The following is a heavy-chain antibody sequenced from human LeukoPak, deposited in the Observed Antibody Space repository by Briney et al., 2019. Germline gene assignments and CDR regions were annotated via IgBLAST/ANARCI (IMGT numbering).Heavy chain of an antibody. Sequence: PSETLSLTCTVSGYSMTSYFWSWIRQPAGKGLEWIGRIYTSGSTNYNPSLKSRVTMSVDTSKNQFSLKLSSVTAADTAVYYCARSRITMVRGVMYYYYYYMDVWGKGTTVTISS. CDR3: ARSRITMVRGVMYYYYYYMDV. CDR2: IYTSGST. D-gene: IGHD3-10*01. CDR1: GYSMTSYF. V-gene: IGHV4-4*07. J-gene: IGHJ6*03.